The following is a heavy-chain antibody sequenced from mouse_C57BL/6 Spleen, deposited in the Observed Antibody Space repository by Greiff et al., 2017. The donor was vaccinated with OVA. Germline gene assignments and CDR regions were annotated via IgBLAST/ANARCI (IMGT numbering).Heavy chain of an antibody. V-gene: IGHV1-53*01. CDR1: GYTFTSYW. CDR2: INPSNGGT. Sequence: QVQLQQPGTELVKPGASVKLSCKASGYTFTSYWMHWVKQRPGQGLEWIGNINPSNGGTNYNEKFKSKATLTVDKAASTAYMQLSSLTSEDSAVDYCARDYYYGSSSAWFAYWGQGTLVTVSA. CDR3: ARDYYYGSSSAWFAY. J-gene: IGHJ3*01. D-gene: IGHD1-1*01.